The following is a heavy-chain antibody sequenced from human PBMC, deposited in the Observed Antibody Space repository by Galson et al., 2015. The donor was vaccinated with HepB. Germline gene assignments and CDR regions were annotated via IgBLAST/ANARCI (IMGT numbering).Heavy chain of an antibody. CDR2: VNPRSGAT. D-gene: IGHD5-24*01. V-gene: IGHV1-2*02. CDR1: GYTFTGNY. Sequence: SVKVSCKASGYTFTGNYIHWVRQAPGQGLEWMGWVNPRSGATNYAQKFQGRVTMTRDTSINTAYMELSSLRSDDTAVYHCVRLQDDSEGFYLYFDLWGRGTLVTVSS. CDR3: VRLQDDSEGFYLYFDL. J-gene: IGHJ2*01.